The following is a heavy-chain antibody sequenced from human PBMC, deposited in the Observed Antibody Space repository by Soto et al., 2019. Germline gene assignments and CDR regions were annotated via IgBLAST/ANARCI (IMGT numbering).Heavy chain of an antibody. CDR2: TYYRSKWYN. CDR3: AREGSVVVPRAHYYYYMDV. V-gene: IGHV6-1*01. D-gene: IGHD2-2*01. Sequence: SQTLSLTCAISGDSVSSNSAAWSWIRQSPSRGLEWLGRTYYRSKWYNDYAVSVKSRITINPDTSKNQFSLQLNSVTPEDTAVYYCAREGSVVVPRAHYYYYMDVWGKGTTVTVSS. J-gene: IGHJ6*03. CDR1: GDSVSSNSAA.